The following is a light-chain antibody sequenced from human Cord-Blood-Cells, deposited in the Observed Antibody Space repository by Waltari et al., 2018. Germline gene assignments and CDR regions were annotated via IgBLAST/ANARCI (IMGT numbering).Light chain of an antibody. V-gene: IGLV2-14*01. Sequence: QSALTQPASVSGSPGQSITISCTGTSSDGGGYNYLSRYQPHPGKAPKLRIYDVSNRPSGVSNRFSGSKSGNTASRTISGLQAEDEADYYCSSYTSSSTLEVFGGGTKLTVL. CDR3: SSYTSSSTLEV. CDR1: SSDGGGYNY. CDR2: DVS. J-gene: IGLJ3*02.